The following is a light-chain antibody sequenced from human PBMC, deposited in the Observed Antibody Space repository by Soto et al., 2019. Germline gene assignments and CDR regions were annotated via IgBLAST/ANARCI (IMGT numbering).Light chain of an antibody. CDR1: TGAVTGGHW. CDR3: LVFYSGTWV. CDR2: DTN. J-gene: IGLJ7*01. V-gene: IGLV7-46*01. Sequence: QAVVTQEPSLTVSPGGTVTLTCGSSTGAVTGGHWPYWVQQKPGQAPRTVIYDTNIKHSWTPARFSGSLLGGKAALTLSGAQPEDEADYYCLVFYSGTWVFGGGTQLTVL.